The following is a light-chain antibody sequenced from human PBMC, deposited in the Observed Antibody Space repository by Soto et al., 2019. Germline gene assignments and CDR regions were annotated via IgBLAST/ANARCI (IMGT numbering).Light chain of an antibody. CDR3: QTWGTGIRV. CDR2: VNSDGSH. V-gene: IGLV4-69*01. CDR1: SGHSNYA. J-gene: IGLJ1*01. Sequence: QLVLTQSPSASASLGASVKLTCTRSSGHSNYAIAWHQQQPEKGPRYLMKVNSDGSHRKGDGIPDRFSGSSSGAQRYLTISILQSEDEADYYCQTWGTGIRVFGTGTKLTVL.